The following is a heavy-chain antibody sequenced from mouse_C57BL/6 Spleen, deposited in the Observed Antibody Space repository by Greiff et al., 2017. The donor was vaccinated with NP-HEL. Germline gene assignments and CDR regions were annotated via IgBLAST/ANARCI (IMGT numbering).Heavy chain of an antibody. V-gene: IGHV1-50*01. D-gene: IGHD3-1*01. J-gene: IGHJ4*01. CDR1: GYTFTSYW. CDR3: ARRARAMDY. CDR2: IDPSDSYT. Sequence: QVQLQQPGAELVKPGASVKLSCKASGYTFTSYWMQWVKQRPGQGLEWIGEIDPSDSYTNYNQKFKGKATLTVDTPSSTAYMQLSSLTSEDSAVYYCARRARAMDYWGQGTSVTVSS.